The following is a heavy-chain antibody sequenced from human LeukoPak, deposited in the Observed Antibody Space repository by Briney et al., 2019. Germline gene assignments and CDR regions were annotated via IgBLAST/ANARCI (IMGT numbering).Heavy chain of an antibody. CDR3: AKDVGRATDAFDI. J-gene: IGHJ3*02. CDR1: GFTFSTYS. CDR2: ISGSGGST. Sequence: PGGSLRLSCAASGFTFSTYSMNWVRQAPGKGLEWVSAISGSGGSTYYADSVKGRFTISRDNSKNTLYLQMNSLRAEDTAVYYCAKDVGRATDAFDIWGQGTMVTVSS. V-gene: IGHV3-23*01.